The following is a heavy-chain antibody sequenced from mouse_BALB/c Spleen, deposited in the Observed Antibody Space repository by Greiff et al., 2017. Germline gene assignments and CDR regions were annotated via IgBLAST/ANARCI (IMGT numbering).Heavy chain of an antibody. Sequence: VQLQQSGPSLVKPSQTLSLTCSVTGDSITSGYWNWIRKFPGNKLEYMGYISYSGSTYYNPSLKSRISITRDTSKNQYYLQLNSVTTEDTATYYCARSGGSSYVGYFDVWGAGTTVTVSS. CDR2: ISYSGST. CDR3: ARSGGSSYVGYFDV. CDR1: GDSITSGY. V-gene: IGHV3-8*02. J-gene: IGHJ1*01. D-gene: IGHD1-1*01.